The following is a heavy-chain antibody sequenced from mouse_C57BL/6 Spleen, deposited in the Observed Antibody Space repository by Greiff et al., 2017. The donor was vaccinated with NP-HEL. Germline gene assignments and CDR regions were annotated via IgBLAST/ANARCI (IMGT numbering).Heavy chain of an antibody. V-gene: IGHV1-4*01. CDR1: GYTFTSYT. CDR3: ARPLYYYGSSEGFAY. CDR2: INPSSGYT. Sequence: VQLQQSGAELARPGASVKMSCKASGYTFTSYTMHWVKQRPGQGLEWIGYINPSSGYTKYNQKFKDKATLTADKSSSTAYMQLSSLTSEDSAVYYCARPLYYYGSSEGFAYWGQGTLVTVSA. J-gene: IGHJ3*01. D-gene: IGHD1-1*01.